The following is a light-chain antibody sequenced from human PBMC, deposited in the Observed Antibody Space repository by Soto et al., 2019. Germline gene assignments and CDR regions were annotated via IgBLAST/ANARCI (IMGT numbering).Light chain of an antibody. Sequence: QSVLTQPASVSGSPGQSITISCTGTSSDVGDYNYVSWHQLHPGKAPKLMIYEVTNRPSGVSDRFSGSKSGNTASLTISGLQAEDEADYYCSSYTSTTLRYVFGTGTKVTVL. J-gene: IGLJ1*01. CDR1: SSDVGDYNY. CDR3: SSYTSTTLRYV. V-gene: IGLV2-14*01. CDR2: EVT.